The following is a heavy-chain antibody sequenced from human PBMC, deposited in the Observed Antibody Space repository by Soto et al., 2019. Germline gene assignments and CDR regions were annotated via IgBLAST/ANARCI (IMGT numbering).Heavy chain of an antibody. CDR3: ARHGYDFWSGSRPYYFDY. Sequence: SETLSLTCTVSGGSISSSSYYWGWIRQPPGKGLEWIGSIYYSGSTYYNPSLKSRVTISVDTSKNQFSLKLSSVTAADTAVYYCARHGYDFWSGSRPYYFDYWGQGTLVT. V-gene: IGHV4-39*01. J-gene: IGHJ4*02. D-gene: IGHD3-3*01. CDR1: GGSISSSSYY. CDR2: IYYSGST.